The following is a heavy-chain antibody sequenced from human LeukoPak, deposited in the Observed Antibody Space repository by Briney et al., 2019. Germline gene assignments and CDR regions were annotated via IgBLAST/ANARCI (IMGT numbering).Heavy chain of an antibody. D-gene: IGHD3-22*01. Sequence: SETLSLTCTVSGGSISSGSYYWSWIRQPPGKGLEWIGFIYHTGSSNYNPSLKSRVTISVDTSKNQVSLNLRSVTAADTAVYHCARVNRDTSGYYHVYFDYWGQGTLVSVSS. J-gene: IGHJ4*02. CDR1: GGSISSGSYY. CDR3: ARVNRDTSGYYHVYFDY. V-gene: IGHV4-61*01. CDR2: IYHTGSS.